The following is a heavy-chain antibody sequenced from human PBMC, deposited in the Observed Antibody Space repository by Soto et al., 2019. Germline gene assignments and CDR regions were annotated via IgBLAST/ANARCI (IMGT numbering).Heavy chain of an antibody. J-gene: IGHJ3*02. V-gene: IGHV3-30-3*01. CDR1: GLPFSSYA. Sequence: GGSMRLSCAASGLPFSSYAMHWVRQAPGKGLEWVAVISYDGSNKYYADSVKGRFTISRDNSKNTLYLQMNSLRAEDTAVYYCARDSSHSSGWYDDAFDIWGQGTMVTVSS. D-gene: IGHD6-19*01. CDR2: ISYDGSNK. CDR3: ARDSSHSSGWYDDAFDI.